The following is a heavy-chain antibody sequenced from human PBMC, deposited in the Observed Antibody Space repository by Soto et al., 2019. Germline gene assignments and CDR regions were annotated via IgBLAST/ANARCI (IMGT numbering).Heavy chain of an antibody. CDR1: GYSFTSYW. CDR3: ARRSIAAAGGSHDWFDP. V-gene: IGHV5-51*01. J-gene: IGHJ5*02. CDR2: IYPGDSDT. D-gene: IGHD6-13*01. Sequence: SLKISCKGSGYSFTSYWIGWVRQMPGKGLGWMGIIYPGDSDTRYSPSFQGQVTISADKSISTAYLQWSSLKASDTAMYYCARRSIAAAGGSHDWFDPWGQGTPGHRLL.